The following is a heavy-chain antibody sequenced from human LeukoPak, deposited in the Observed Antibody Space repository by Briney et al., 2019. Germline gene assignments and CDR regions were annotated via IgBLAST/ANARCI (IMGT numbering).Heavy chain of an antibody. J-gene: IGHJ4*02. CDR1: GYTFTSYG. CDR3: ARASTPGYSYINFDY. D-gene: IGHD5-18*01. Sequence: ASVKVSCKASGYTFTSYGISWVRQAPGQGLEWMGWISAYNGNTNYAQKLQGRVTMTTDTSTSTAYMELRSLRSDDTAVYYCARASTPGYSYINFDYWGQGTLVTVSS. CDR2: ISAYNGNT. V-gene: IGHV1-18*01.